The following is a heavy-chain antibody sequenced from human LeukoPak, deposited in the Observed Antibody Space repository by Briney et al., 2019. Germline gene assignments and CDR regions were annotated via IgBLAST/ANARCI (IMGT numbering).Heavy chain of an antibody. Sequence: SVKVSCKASGGTFSSYAISWVRQAPGQGLEWMGRIIPILGIAKYAQKFQGRVTITADKSTSTAYMELSSLRSEDTAVYYCARDPGGQWDYWGQGTLVTVSS. CDR3: ARDPGGQWDY. CDR2: IIPILGIA. CDR1: GGTFSSYA. D-gene: IGHD6-19*01. V-gene: IGHV1-69*04. J-gene: IGHJ4*02.